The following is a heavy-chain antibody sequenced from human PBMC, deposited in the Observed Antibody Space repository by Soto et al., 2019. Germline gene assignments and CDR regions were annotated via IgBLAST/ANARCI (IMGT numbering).Heavy chain of an antibody. CDR2: ISGSSKTI. CDR1: GFSFSSFW. Sequence: GGSLRLSCAASGFSFSSFWMSWVRQAPGKGLEWVSYISGSSKTIYYADSVKGRFTISRDNAKNSVYLQMNSLRDEDTAVYYCARDKKWAFDYWGQGALVTVSS. CDR3: ARDKKWAFDY. D-gene: IGHD1-26*01. J-gene: IGHJ4*02. V-gene: IGHV3-48*02.